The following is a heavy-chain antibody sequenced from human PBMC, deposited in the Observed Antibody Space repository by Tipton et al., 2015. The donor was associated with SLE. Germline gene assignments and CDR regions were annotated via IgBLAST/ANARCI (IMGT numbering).Heavy chain of an antibody. CDR3: ARAGYSGSYYGYYYYGMDV. J-gene: IGHJ6*02. V-gene: IGHV3-33*01. D-gene: IGHD1-26*01. CDR2: IWYDGSNQ. CDR1: GFTFSNFG. Sequence: SLRLSCAASGFTFSNFGFHWVRQAPGKGLEWVALIWYDGSNQNYAESGKGRFTIPRDNAKNTLYLEMNSLRAEDTAVYYCARAGYSGSYYGYYYYGMDVWGQGTTVTVSS.